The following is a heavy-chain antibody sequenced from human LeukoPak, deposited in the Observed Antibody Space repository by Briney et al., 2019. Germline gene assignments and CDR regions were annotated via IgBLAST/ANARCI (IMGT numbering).Heavy chain of an antibody. D-gene: IGHD6-19*01. CDR1: GYTFTGYY. Sequence: ASVKVSCKASGYTFTGYYMHWVRQAPGQGLEWMGWINPNSGGTNYAQKFQGRVTMTRDTPISTAYMELSRLRSDDTAVYYCARGAAVAGTTPPYYYYGMDVWGQGTTVTVSS. V-gene: IGHV1-2*02. CDR2: INPNSGGT. J-gene: IGHJ6*02. CDR3: ARGAAVAGTTPPYYYYGMDV.